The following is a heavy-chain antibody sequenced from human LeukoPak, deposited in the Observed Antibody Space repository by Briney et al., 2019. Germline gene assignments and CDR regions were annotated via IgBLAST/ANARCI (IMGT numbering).Heavy chain of an antibody. D-gene: IGHD1-20*01. Sequence: GGSLRLSCAASGFTFSSYNMNWVRQAPGKGLEWVSSISSSSSYIYYADSVKGRFTISRDNAKNSLYLQMNSLRAEDTAVYYCARDGNNWNPSHDYWGQGTLVTVSS. CDR3: ARDGNNWNPSHDY. CDR2: ISSSSSYI. CDR1: GFTFSSYN. J-gene: IGHJ4*02. V-gene: IGHV3-21*01.